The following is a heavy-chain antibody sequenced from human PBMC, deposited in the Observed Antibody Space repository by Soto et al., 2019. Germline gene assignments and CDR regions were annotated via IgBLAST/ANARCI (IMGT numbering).Heavy chain of an antibody. CDR1: GFTFSSYG. J-gene: IGHJ6*02. V-gene: IGHV3-33*01. Sequence: QVQLVESGGGVVQPGRSLRLSCAASGFTFSSYGMHWVRQAPGKGLEWVAVIWYDGSNKYYADSVKGRFTISRDNSKNTLYQKMNSLRAEDTAVYYCARGIAVAGYYYYGMDVWGQGTTVTVSS. CDR2: IWYDGSNK. D-gene: IGHD6-19*01. CDR3: ARGIAVAGYYYYGMDV.